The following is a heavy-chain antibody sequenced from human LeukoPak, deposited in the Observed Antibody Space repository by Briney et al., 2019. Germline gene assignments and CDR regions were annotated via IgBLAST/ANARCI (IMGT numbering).Heavy chain of an antibody. CDR1: GFTFSSYS. V-gene: IGHV3-21*01. J-gene: IGHJ4*02. Sequence: NTGGSLRLSCAASGFTFSSYSMNWVRQAPGKGLEWVSSISSSSSYIYYADSVKGRFTISRDNAKNSLYLQMNSLRAEDTAVYYCAVTSHYYDSNGSPPLGDYWGQGTLVTVSS. CDR3: AVTSHYYDSNGSPPLGDY. D-gene: IGHD3-22*01. CDR2: ISSSSSYI.